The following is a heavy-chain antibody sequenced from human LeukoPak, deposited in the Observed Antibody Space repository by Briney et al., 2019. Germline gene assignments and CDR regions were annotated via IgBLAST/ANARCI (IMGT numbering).Heavy chain of an antibody. J-gene: IGHJ4*02. D-gene: IGHD4-17*01. V-gene: IGHV3-21*01. CDR2: ISSSSSYI. CDR3: ARGHDYGDYSVDY. Sequence: KPGGSLRLSCAASGFTFSSYSMNWVRQAPGKGLEWVSSISSSSSYIYYADSVKGRFTISRDNAKNSLYLQMNSLRAEDTAVYYCARGHDYGDYSVDYWGQGTLVTVSS. CDR1: GFTFSSYS.